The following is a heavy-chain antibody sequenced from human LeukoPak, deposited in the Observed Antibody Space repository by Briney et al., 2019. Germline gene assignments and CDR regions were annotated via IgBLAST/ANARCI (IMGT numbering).Heavy chain of an antibody. CDR1: GGSISSYY. J-gene: IGHJ3*02. CDR3: ASQSSSFRAFDI. D-gene: IGHD6-13*01. V-gene: IGHV4-4*07. CDR2: IYTNGST. Sequence: PSETLSLTCTVSGGSISSYYWSWIRQPAGKGLEWIGRIYTNGSTYYNPSLKSRVTISVDTSKNQFSLKLSSVTAADTAVYYCASQSSSFRAFDIWGQGTMVTVSS.